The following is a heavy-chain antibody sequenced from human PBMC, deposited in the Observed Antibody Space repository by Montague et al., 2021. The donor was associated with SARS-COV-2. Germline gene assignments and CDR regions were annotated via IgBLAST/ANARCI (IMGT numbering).Heavy chain of an antibody. CDR1: GGSISSSY. CDR2: IYYSGST. Sequence: SETLSLTCTVSGGSISSSYWTWIRQPPGKGLEWIGYIYYSGSTSYNPSLKSRVTMSVDTSKNQFSLKLSSVTAADTAVYYCARSSGSYSTFDFWGQGTLVTVSS. D-gene: IGHD3-10*01. J-gene: IGHJ4*02. V-gene: IGHV4-59*08. CDR3: ARSSGSYSTFDF.